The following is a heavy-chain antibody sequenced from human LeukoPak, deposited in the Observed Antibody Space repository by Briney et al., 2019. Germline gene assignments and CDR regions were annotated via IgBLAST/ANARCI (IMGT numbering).Heavy chain of an antibody. J-gene: IGHJ4*02. CDR2: IYYSGST. CDR3: ASYQVGATSGFDY. D-gene: IGHD1-26*01. Sequence: SETLSLTCTVSGGSISSRSYYWGWIRQPPGKGLEWIGNIYYSGSTYYNPSLKSRVTISVDTSMNQFSLKLSSVTATDTAVYYCASYQVGATSGFDYWGQGTLVTVSS. V-gene: IGHV4-39*01. CDR1: GGSISSRSYY.